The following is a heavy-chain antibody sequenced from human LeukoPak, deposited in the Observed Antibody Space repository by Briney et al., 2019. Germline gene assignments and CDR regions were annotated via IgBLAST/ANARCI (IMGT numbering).Heavy chain of an antibody. CDR3: AVRRFSNRWFDP. D-gene: IGHD2/OR15-2a*01. V-gene: IGHV4-39*01. CDR2: IYYSGST. CDR1: GGSISSNSYY. J-gene: IGHJ5*02. Sequence: PSETLSLTCTVSGGSISSNSYYWGWIRQPPGKGLEWIGSIYYSGSTYYNPSLKSRVTISVDTSKNQFSLKLSSVTGADTAVYYCAVRRFSNRWFDPWGQGTLVTVSS.